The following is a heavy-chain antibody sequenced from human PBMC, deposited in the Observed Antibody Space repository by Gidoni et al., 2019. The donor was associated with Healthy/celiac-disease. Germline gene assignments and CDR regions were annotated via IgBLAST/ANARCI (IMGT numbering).Heavy chain of an antibody. CDR1: GFTFSNAW. D-gene: IGHD6-6*01. CDR2: IKSKTDGGTT. V-gene: IGHV3-15*01. CDR3: TTGLYSSSMDY. Sequence: EVQLVESGGGLVKSGGSLRLSCAASGFTFSNAWMSWVRQAPGKGLEWVGRIKSKTDGGTTDYAAPVKGRLIISRDDSKNTLYLQMNSLKTEDTAVYYCTTGLYSSSMDYWGQGTLVTVSS. J-gene: IGHJ4*02.